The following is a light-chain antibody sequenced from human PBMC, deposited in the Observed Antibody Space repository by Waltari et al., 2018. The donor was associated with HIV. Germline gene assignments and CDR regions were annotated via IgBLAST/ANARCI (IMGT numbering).Light chain of an antibody. Sequence: QSALTQPASVSGSPGQSITISCTGTSNDLGRYALVSWYQHQPGRAPKLIIYDVTKWPSVVSHRFSCSKSGATASLTISGLQAEDEADYYCCSYAGITTWVFGGGTKVTVL. J-gene: IGLJ3*02. CDR1: SNDLGRYAL. CDR2: DVT. V-gene: IGLV2-23*02. CDR3: CSYAGITTWV.